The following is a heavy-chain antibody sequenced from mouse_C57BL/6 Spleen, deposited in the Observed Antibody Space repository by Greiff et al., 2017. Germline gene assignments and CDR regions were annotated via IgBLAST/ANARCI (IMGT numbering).Heavy chain of an antibody. CDR3: ARSGRDSNYWYFDV. CDR1: GYTFTSYW. V-gene: IGHV1-52*01. Sequence: QVQLQQPGAELVRPGSSVKLSCKASGYTFTSYWMHWVKQRPIQGLEWIGNIDPSDSETHYNQKFKDKATLTVDKSSSTAYMQLSSLTSEDSAVYYCARSGRDSNYWYFDVWGTGTTVTVSS. CDR2: IDPSDSET. D-gene: IGHD2-5*01. J-gene: IGHJ1*03.